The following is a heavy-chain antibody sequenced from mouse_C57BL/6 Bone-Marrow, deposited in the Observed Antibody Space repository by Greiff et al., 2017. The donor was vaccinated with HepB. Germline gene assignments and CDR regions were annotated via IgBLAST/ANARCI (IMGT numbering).Heavy chain of an antibody. CDR3: TTMIKDAMDY. Sequence: VQLQQSGAELVRPGASVKLSCTASGFNIKDDYMHWVKQRPEQGLEWIGWIDPENGDTEYASKFQGKATITADTASNTAYLQLSSLTSEDTAVYYCTTMIKDAMDYWGQGTSVIVSS. D-gene: IGHD2-4*01. V-gene: IGHV14-4*01. J-gene: IGHJ4*01. CDR1: GFNIKDDY. CDR2: IDPENGDT.